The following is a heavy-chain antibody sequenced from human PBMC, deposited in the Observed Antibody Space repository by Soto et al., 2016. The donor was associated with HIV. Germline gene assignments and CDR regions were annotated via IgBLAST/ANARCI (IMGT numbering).Heavy chain of an antibody. D-gene: IGHD6-13*01. Sequence: QVQLQQWGAGLLKPSETLSLTCAVYGGSFSGYYWSWIRQPPGKGLEWIGEINHSGSTNYNPSLKSRVTISVDTSKNQFSLKLSSVTAADTAVYYCARKSPGIAAAPARPYFDLWGRGTLVTVSS. CDR3: ARKSPGIAAAPARPYFDL. V-gene: IGHV4-34*01. CDR1: GGSFSGYY. J-gene: IGHJ2*01. CDR2: INHSGST.